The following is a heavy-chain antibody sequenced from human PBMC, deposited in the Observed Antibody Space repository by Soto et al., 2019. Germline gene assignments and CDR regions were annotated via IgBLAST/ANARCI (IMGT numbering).Heavy chain of an antibody. CDR2: ISSSSSYI. D-gene: IGHD5-18*01. Sequence: LRLSCAASGFTFSSYSMNWVRQAPGKGLEWVSSISSSSSYIYYADSVKGRFTISRDNAKNSLYLQMNSLRAEDTVVYYCARDQPGYSYGYGLGYWGQGTLVTVSS. CDR3: ARDQPGYSYGYGLGY. V-gene: IGHV3-21*01. J-gene: IGHJ4*02. CDR1: GFTFSSYS.